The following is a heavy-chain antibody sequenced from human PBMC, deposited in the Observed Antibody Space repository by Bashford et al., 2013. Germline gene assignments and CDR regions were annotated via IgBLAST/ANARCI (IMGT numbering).Heavy chain of an antibody. V-gene: IGHV2-70*04. CDR1: GFSLSTTGMR. CDR2: INWDDNK. Sequence: SGPTLVKPTQTLTLTCTFSGFSLSTTGMRVSWIRQPPGKALEWLARINWDDNKFYSTSLKTRLTISKDTSKNQVVLTMTNVDSVDTATYYCARIGSSQDVWGQGTTVTVSS. J-gene: IGHJ6*02. CDR3: ARIGSSQDV. D-gene: IGHD6-19*01.